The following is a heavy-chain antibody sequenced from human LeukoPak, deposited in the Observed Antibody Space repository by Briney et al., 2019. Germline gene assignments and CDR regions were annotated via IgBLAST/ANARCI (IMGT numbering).Heavy chain of an antibody. V-gene: IGHV1-2*02. Sequence: GASVKVSCEASGYTFTGYFMHWVRQAPGQGLEWMGWINPNSGGTNFALKFQGRVTMTRDTSISTVYMELSRLRSDDTAVYYCARDRAAAATTFDYWGQGTLVTVSS. CDR2: INPNSGGT. CDR3: ARDRAAAATTFDY. D-gene: IGHD6-13*01. CDR1: GYTFTGYF. J-gene: IGHJ4*02.